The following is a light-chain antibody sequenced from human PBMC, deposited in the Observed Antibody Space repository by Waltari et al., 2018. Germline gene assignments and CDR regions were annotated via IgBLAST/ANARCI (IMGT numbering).Light chain of an antibody. CDR2: EVK. CDR3: SSYTTSTTQV. V-gene: IGLV2-18*02. J-gene: IGLJ1*01. CDR1: GNDIGSYNR. Sequence: QSALTQPPSVAGSPGQQVTISCSGTGNDIGSYNRVSWYHQSPCTAPRLMFYEVKSRPAGVPDRFSGSKAGNAASLTIAGLQAEDEADYYCSSYTTSTTQVFGTGTKVTVL.